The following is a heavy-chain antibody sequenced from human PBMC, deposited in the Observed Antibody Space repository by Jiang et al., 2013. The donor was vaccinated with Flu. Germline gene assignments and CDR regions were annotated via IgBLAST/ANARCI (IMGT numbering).Heavy chain of an antibody. V-gene: IGHV4-4*02. Sequence: PGLVKSSGTLSLICAVSGGSISTNNWWSWVRQSPGKGLEWIGEVHHSGRTNYNPSLRSRVTILVDKSKNQFSLILNSVTAADTAIYYCAREFYDSTGYYGGVDYWGQGTLVNVSS. CDR1: GGSISTNNW. CDR2: VHHSGRT. D-gene: IGHD3-22*01. CDR3: AREFYDSTGYYGGVDY. J-gene: IGHJ4*02.